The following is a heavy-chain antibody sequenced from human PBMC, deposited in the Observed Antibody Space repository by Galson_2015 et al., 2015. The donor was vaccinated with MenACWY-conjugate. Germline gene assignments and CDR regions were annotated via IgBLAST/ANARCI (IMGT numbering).Heavy chain of an antibody. V-gene: IGHV4-39*01. CDR1: GGSISISSYY. Sequence: SETLSLTCTVSGGSISISSYYWDWLRQPPGRGLEWIGTIYYSGSTYYNSSLKSRVTISVDTSQNQFSLNLSSVTAADTAMYYCARHDRTAPARSGAFDIWGRGTMVTVSS. D-gene: IGHD2-2*01. J-gene: IGHJ3*02. CDR3: ARHDRTAPARSGAFDI. CDR2: IYYSGST.